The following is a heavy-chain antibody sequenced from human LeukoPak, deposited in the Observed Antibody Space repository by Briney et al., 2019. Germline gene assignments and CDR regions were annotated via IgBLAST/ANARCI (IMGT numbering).Heavy chain of an antibody. CDR1: GFTFSSYA. J-gene: IGHJ6*03. V-gene: IGHV3-30-3*01. CDR2: ISYDGSNK. D-gene: IGHD6-13*01. CDR3: ARDGMGIATPYYYYMDV. Sequence: PGGSLRLSCAASGFTFSSYAMHWVRQAPGKGLEWVAVISYDGSNKYYADSVKGRFTISRDNSKNTLYLQMNSLRAEDTAVYYCARDGMGIATPYYYYMDVWGKGTTVTVSS.